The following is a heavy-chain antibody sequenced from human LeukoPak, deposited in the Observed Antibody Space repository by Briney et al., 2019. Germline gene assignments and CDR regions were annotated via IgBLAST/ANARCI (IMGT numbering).Heavy chain of an antibody. Sequence: GGSLRLSSSASGFTFRYYIMHWVRQAPGKGLETVSAITGNGDIPYYGDSVKGRFTISRDNSKNTLYLQMSSLRTEDTAMYYCARRDDNSAYDYWGQGTLVTVSS. J-gene: IGHJ4*01. CDR2: ITGNGDIP. CDR3: ARRDDNSAYDY. V-gene: IGHV3-64D*09. CDR1: GFTFRYYI. D-gene: IGHD5-24*01.